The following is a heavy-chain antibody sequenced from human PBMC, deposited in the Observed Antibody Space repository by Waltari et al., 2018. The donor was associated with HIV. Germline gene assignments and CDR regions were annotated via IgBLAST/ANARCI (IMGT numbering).Heavy chain of an antibody. D-gene: IGHD6-19*01. CDR1: GYTFTNNA. CDR2: INTKTGNP. J-gene: IGHJ5*01. V-gene: IGHV7-4-1*02. CDR3: ARYTTGWYDS. Sequence: QVQLVQSGSELKKPGASVKVSCKASGYTFTNNAVNWVRQAPGQWLEWMGWINTKTGNPTYAQGFTGRFVFSLDTSVSTAYLQISSLKAEDTAFYYCARYTTGWYDSWGQGTLVTVSS.